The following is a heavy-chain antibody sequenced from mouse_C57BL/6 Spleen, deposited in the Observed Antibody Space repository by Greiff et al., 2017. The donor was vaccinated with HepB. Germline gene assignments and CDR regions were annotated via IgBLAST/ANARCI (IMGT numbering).Heavy chain of an antibody. J-gene: IGHJ2*01. CDR3: ARHKGTFDY. CDR2: ISSGGSYT. V-gene: IGHV5-6*01. CDR1: GFTFSSYG. Sequence: VESGGDLVKPGGSLKLSCAASGFTFSSYGMSWVRQTPDKRLEWVATISSGGSYTYYPDSVKGRFTISRDNAKNTLYLQMSSLKSEDTAMYYCARHKGTFDYWGQGTTLTVSS.